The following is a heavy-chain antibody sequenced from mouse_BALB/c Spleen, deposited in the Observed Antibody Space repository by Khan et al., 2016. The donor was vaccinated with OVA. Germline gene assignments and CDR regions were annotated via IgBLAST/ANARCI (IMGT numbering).Heavy chain of an antibody. Sequence: QVQLQQSGAELARPGASVKMSCKASGYTFTSYTMHWVKQRPGQGLEWIGYMTPSNGYTNYNHQFRDKATLTADKSSSTAYMQLSILTSEDSAVYYGAREGPYHANYGDWFAYWGQGTLVTVSA. J-gene: IGHJ3*01. V-gene: IGHV1-4*01. CDR2: MTPSNGYT. D-gene: IGHD2-10*01. CDR3: AREGPYHANYGDWFAY. CDR1: GYTFTSYT.